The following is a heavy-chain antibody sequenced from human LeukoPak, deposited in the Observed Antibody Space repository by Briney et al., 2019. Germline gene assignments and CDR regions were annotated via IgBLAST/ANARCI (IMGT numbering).Heavy chain of an antibody. CDR1: AFIFSSYG. CDR3: AKAVGIVVVIARNYFDY. Sequence: GGSLRLSCAASAFIFSSYGMHWVRQAPGKGLEWVAFIRFDGSDEYYADSMKGRFTISRDNSKNTLYLQMNSLRAEDTAVYYCAKAVGIVVVIARNYFDYWGQGTLVTVSS. CDR2: IRFDGSDE. J-gene: IGHJ4*02. D-gene: IGHD3-22*01. V-gene: IGHV3-30*02.